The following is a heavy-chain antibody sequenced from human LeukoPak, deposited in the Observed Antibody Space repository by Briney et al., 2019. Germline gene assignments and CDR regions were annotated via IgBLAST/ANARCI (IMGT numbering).Heavy chain of an antibody. CDR2: IYSGGST. V-gene: IGHV3-53*04. D-gene: IGHD3-3*01. CDR3: ARGSLNFGYYFDY. J-gene: IGHJ4*02. CDR1: GFTVSSDY. Sequence: GGSLTLSCTDFGFTVSSDYMSWVRQAPGKGLEWVSVIYSGGSTYYADSVKGRFTISRHNSKNKVYFQMNSLRAEDTAMYYCARGSLNFGYYFDYWGQGTLVTVSS.